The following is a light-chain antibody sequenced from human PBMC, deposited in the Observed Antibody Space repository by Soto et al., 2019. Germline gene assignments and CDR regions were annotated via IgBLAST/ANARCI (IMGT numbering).Light chain of an antibody. CDR1: QAVNTR. CDR3: HQRQSWPRT. Sequence: EIVLTQSPATLSSFPGDRVTLSCRASQAVNTRLAWYQHKPGQAPRLLIYLASNRAAGVPARFSGSGSGTDFTLTISDVEPEDFAVYYCHQRQSWPRTFGQGTTVDFK. J-gene: IGKJ1*01. V-gene: IGKV3-11*01. CDR2: LAS.